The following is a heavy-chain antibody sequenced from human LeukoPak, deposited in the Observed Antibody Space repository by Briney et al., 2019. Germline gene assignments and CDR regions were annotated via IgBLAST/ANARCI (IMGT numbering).Heavy chain of an antibody. Sequence: GGSLRLSCAASGFTFSDYYMSWIRQAPGKGLEWVSVIYSGGSTYYADSVKGRFTISRDNSKNTLYLQMNSLRAEDTAVYYCARDGVFAGFDIWGQGTMVTVSS. CDR2: IYSGGST. V-gene: IGHV3-53*01. D-gene: IGHD2-8*01. J-gene: IGHJ3*02. CDR1: GFTFSDYY. CDR3: ARDGVFAGFDI.